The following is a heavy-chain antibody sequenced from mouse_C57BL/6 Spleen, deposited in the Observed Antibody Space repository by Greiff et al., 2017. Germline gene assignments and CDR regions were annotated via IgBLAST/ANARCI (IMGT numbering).Heavy chain of an antibody. J-gene: IGHJ1*03. V-gene: IGHV6-6*01. CDR2: IRNKANNHAT. D-gene: IGHD4-1*01. Sequence: EVQLVESGGGLVQPGGSMKLSCAASGFTFSDAWMDWVRQSPEKGLEWVAEIRNKANNHATYYAESVKGRFTISRDDSKSSVYLQMNSLRAEDTGSYDCTRGTGTWYLDVWGTGTTVTVSS. CDR1: GFTFSDAW. CDR3: TRGTGTWYLDV.